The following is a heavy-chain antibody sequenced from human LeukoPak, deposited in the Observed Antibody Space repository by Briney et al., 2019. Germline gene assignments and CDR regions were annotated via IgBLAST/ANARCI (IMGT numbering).Heavy chain of an antibody. D-gene: IGHD4-11*01. Sequence: SETLSLTCAVYGGSFSGYYWSWIRQPPGKGLEWIGEIDHSGSTNYNPSLKSRVTISVDTSKNQFSLKLSSVTAADTAVYYCASLPVTTQGTNYYYYMDVWGKGTTVTVSS. CDR3: ASLPVTTQGTNYYYYMDV. CDR1: GGSFSGYY. V-gene: IGHV4-34*01. CDR2: IDHSGST. J-gene: IGHJ6*03.